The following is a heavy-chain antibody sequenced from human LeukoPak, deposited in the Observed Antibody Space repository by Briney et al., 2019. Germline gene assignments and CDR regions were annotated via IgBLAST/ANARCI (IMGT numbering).Heavy chain of an antibody. V-gene: IGHV3-21*01. CDR2: ISSSSSYI. J-gene: IGHJ4*02. D-gene: IGHD5-12*01. Sequence: PGGSLRLSCAASGFTSSSYSMNWVRQAPGKGLEWVSSISSSSSYIYYADSVKGRFTISRDNAKNSLYLQMNSLRAEDTAVYYCARAAHSGYDFDYWGQGTLVTVSS. CDR1: GFTSSSYS. CDR3: ARAAHSGYDFDY.